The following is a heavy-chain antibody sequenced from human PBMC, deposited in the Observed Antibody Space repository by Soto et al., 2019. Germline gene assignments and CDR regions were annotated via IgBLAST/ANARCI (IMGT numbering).Heavy chain of an antibody. CDR3: AKDRAAVSGIHAYDI. Sequence: SVKVSCKTSGGTFNSYAISWLRQAPGQGLEWIGGIIPVFGEPTYAQEFRGRVIITTDKSTSTACMELSSLRFEDTAMYYCAKDRAAVSGIHAYDIWGQGTMVTVSS. D-gene: IGHD6-13*01. V-gene: IGHV1-69*05. CDR2: IIPVFGEP. CDR1: GGTFNSYA. J-gene: IGHJ3*02.